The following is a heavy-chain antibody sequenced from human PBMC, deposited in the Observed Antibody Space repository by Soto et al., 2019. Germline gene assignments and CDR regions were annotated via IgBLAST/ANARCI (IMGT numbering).Heavy chain of an antibody. V-gene: IGHV1-3*04. CDR3: ARVYNYYYMDV. Sequence: QVQLVQSGAEVKKPGASVKVSCKASGYTFTTYGMHWVRQAPGQRLEWMGWINTDNGNTKYSQKFQGRVTISRDTSASTAYMELSSLRSEATAVYYCARVYNYYYMDVWGRGTTVTVSS. D-gene: IGHD1-1*01. CDR2: INTDNGNT. J-gene: IGHJ6*03. CDR1: GYTFTTYG.